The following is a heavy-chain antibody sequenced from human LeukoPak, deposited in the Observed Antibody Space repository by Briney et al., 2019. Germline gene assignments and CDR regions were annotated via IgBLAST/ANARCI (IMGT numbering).Heavy chain of an antibody. D-gene: IGHD4-17*01. V-gene: IGHV1-24*01. Sequence: ASVKVSCKASGYTSTSYDINWVRQAPGKGLEWMGGFDPEDGETIYAQKFQGRVTMTEDTSTDTAYMELSSLRSEDTAVYYCATFRDYGDLQATFDYWGQGTLVTVSS. CDR3: ATFRDYGDLQATFDY. CDR2: FDPEDGET. CDR1: GYTSTSYD. J-gene: IGHJ4*02.